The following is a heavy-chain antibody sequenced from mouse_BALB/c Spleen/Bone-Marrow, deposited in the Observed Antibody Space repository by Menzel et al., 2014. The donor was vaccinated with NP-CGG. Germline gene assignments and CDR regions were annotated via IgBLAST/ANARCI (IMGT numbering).Heavy chain of an antibody. D-gene: IGHD4-1*01. CDR2: INPGSGGT. V-gene: IGHV1-54*01. CDR3: ARCLTGTSALDF. CDR1: GYAFTNYL. Sequence: QVQLKESGAELVRPGTSVKVSCKASGYAFTNYLIEWVKQRPGQGLEWIGVINPGSGGTNYNEKFRGKATLTADKSSSTAYMQLSSLTSDDSAVYFCARCLTGTSALDFWGQGPQSPSPQ. J-gene: IGHJ4*01.